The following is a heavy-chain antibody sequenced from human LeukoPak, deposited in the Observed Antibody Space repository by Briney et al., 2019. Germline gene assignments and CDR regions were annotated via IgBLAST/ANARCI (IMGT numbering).Heavy chain of an antibody. J-gene: IGHJ4*02. CDR2: IKQDGSEK. D-gene: IGHD5-24*01. CDR1: GFTFSSYW. Sequence: AGGSLRLSCAASGFTFSSYWMSWVRQAPGKGLDWVANIKQDGSEKYYVDSVKGRFTISRDNAKNSLYLQMNSLRAEDTAVYYCASQVEMATILDYWGQGTLVTVSS. CDR3: ASQVEMATILDY. V-gene: IGHV3-7*01.